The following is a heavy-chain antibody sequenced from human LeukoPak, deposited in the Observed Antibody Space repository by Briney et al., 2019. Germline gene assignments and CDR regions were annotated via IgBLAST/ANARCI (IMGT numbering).Heavy chain of an antibody. CDR3: AKPYNWNPAGAFDI. D-gene: IGHD1-20*01. CDR2: ISYDGSNK. J-gene: IGHJ3*02. Sequence: PGGSLRLSCAASGFTFSSYAMHWVRQAPGKGLEWVAVISYDGSNKYYADSVKGRFTISRDNSKNTLYLQMNSLRAEDTAVYYCAKPYNWNPAGAFDIWGQGTMVTVSS. CDR1: GFTFSSYA. V-gene: IGHV3-30-3*01.